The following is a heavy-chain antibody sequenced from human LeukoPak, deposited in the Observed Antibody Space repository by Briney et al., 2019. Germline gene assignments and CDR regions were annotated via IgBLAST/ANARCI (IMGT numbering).Heavy chain of an antibody. D-gene: IGHD5-18*01. CDR2: IYNSGST. J-gene: IGHJ4*02. Sequence: SETLSLTCTVSGCSISTYYWSWIRQPPGKGLEWIGYIYNSGSTNYNPALKSRVTISVDTSKHQFSLKLSSVTAADTAVYYCARAGYNYVRYFDYWGQGTLVTVSS. V-gene: IGHV4-59*01. CDR1: GCSISTYY. CDR3: ARAGYNYVRYFDY.